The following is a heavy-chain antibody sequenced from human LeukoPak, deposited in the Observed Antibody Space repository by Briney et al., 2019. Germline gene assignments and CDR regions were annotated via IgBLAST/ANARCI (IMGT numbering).Heavy chain of an antibody. J-gene: IGHJ4*02. V-gene: IGHV3-23*01. CDR3: AKEKAVEAPYDY. D-gene: IGHD6-19*01. CDR2: ISGSGYNT. CDR1: GFIFNNYG. Sequence: GGSLRLSCAASGFIFNNYGMNWVRQAPGKGLEWVSAISGSGYNTYYADSVKGRFTISRDNSKNTLYLQMNSLRAEDTAVYYCAKEKAVEAPYDYWGQGILVTVSS.